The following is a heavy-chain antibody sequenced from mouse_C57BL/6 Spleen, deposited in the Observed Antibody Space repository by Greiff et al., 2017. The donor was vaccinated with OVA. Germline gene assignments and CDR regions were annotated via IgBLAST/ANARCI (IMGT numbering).Heavy chain of an antibody. V-gene: IGHV2-5*01. J-gene: IGHJ1*03. CDR1: GFSLTSYG. D-gene: IGHD1-1*02. Sequence: VMLVESGPGLVQPSQSLSITCTVSGFSLTSYGVHWVRQSPGKGLEWLGVIWRGGSTDYNAAFMSRLSITKDNSKSQVFFKMNSLQADDTAIYYCAKEGYYASYFDVWGTGTTVTVSS. CDR2: IWRGGST. CDR3: AKEGYYASYFDV.